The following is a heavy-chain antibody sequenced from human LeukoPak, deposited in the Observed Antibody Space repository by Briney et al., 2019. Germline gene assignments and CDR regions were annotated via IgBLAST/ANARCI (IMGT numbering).Heavy chain of an antibody. Sequence: SETLSLTCTVSGGSMSSSSYYWGWIRQPPGKGLEWIGSIYYSGTTYYNPSLKRRVTISVDTSKNQFSLKLSSVTAADTAVYYCARTVTYYGSGSYKNWFDPWGQGTLVTVSS. CDR2: IYYSGTT. D-gene: IGHD3-10*01. V-gene: IGHV4-39*01. CDR3: ARTVTYYGSGSYKNWFDP. J-gene: IGHJ5*02. CDR1: GGSMSSSSYY.